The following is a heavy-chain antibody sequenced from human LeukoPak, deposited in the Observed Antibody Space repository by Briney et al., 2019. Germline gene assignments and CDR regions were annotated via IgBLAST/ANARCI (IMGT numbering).Heavy chain of an antibody. Sequence: GGSLRLSCAASGFTLSSYAMSWVRQAPGKGLEWVSAISDSGNTYHADSVKGRFTISRDSSKNTLYLQMNSLRADDTAVYYCAKEIYGDSTGGRFHHWGQGTLVTVSS. CDR2: ISDSGNT. V-gene: IGHV3-23*01. D-gene: IGHD4-17*01. CDR3: AKEIYGDSTGGRFHH. J-gene: IGHJ1*01. CDR1: GFTLSSYA.